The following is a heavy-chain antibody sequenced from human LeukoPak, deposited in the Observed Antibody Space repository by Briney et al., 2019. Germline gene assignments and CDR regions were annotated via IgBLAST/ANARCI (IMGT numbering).Heavy chain of an antibody. CDR1: GDSVSSNSAA. D-gene: IGHD6-13*01. J-gene: IGHJ5*02. Sequence: SQTLSVTCAISGDSVSSNSAAWNWIRQSPSRGLEWLGRTYYRSKWYNDYAVSVKSRITINPDTSKNQFSLQLNSVTPEDTAVYYCAREGELAAACKGVFRWFDPWGQGTLVTVSS. CDR2: TYYRSKWYN. V-gene: IGHV6-1*01. CDR3: AREGELAAACKGVFRWFDP.